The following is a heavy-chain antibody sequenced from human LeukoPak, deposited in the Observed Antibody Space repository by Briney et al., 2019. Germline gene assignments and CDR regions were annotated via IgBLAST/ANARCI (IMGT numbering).Heavy chain of an antibody. CDR1: GGPISSYY. CDR3: GRRTFYDTLTGYKYWYFDL. D-gene: IGHD3-9*01. V-gene: IGHV4-59*01. J-gene: IGHJ2*01. CDR2: THYSGST. Sequence: SETLSLTCTVSGGPISSYYWSWIRQPPGKRLEWIGYTHYSGSTDKNPSLWSRVTMSVDTSKNQISLKLSSVTAADTAVYYCGRRTFYDTLTGYKYWYFDLWGRGTMVTVSS.